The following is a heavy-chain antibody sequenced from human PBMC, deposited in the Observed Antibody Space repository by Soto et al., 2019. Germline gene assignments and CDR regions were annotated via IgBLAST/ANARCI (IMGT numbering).Heavy chain of an antibody. V-gene: IGHV1-18*01. J-gene: IGHJ5*02. Sequence: ASVKVSCKASGYTFTSYGISWVRQAPGQGLEWMGWISAYNGNTNYAQKLQGRVTMTTDTSTSTAYMELRSLRSDDTAVCYCARVKVLVTAANGFDPWGQGTLVTVSS. CDR3: ARVKVLVTAANGFDP. CDR1: GYTFTSYG. D-gene: IGHD2-2*01. CDR2: ISAYNGNT.